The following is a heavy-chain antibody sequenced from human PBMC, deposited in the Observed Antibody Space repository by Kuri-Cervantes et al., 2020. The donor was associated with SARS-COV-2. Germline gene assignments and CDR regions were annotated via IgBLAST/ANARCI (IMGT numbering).Heavy chain of an antibody. D-gene: IGHD6-19*01. V-gene: IGHV3-21*01. J-gene: IGHJ3*02. Sequence: GESLKISCTASGFTFGDYAMSWVRQAPGKGLEWVSSISSSSSYIYYADSVKGRFTISRDNAKNTLYLQMNSLRAEDTAVYYCARVKQWLERTAFDIWGQGTTVTDSS. CDR2: ISSSSSYI. CDR3: ARVKQWLERTAFDI. CDR1: GFTFGDYA.